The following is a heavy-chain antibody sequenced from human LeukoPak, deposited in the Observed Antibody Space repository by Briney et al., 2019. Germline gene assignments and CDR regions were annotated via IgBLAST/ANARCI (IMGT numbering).Heavy chain of an antibody. V-gene: IGHV3-23*01. CDR1: GLTFNNYA. D-gene: IGHD3-22*01. CDR2: ISGRGGNT. J-gene: IGHJ5*01. CDR3: ATGYSDSLRSPLDS. Sequence: PGGSLRLSCAASGLTFNNYALTWIRQAPGKGLEWVSSISGRGGNTYYADSVKGRFTISRDDSKNTLFLQMNSLRAEDTAVYYCATGYSDSLRSPLDSWGRGTLVTVSS.